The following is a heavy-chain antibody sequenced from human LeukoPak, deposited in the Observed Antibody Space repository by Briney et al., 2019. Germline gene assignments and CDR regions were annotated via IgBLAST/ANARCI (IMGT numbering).Heavy chain of an antibody. CDR3: ASVHTSGFAGTEVDY. CDR2: INHSGST. D-gene: IGHD3-16*01. J-gene: IGHJ4*02. V-gene: IGHV4-34*01. CDR1: GGSFSGYY. Sequence: SETLSLTCAVYGGSFSGYYWSWIRQPPGKGLEWIGEINHSGSTNYNPSLKSRVTISVDTSKNQFSLKLSSVAAADTAVYYCASVHTSGFAGTEVDYWGQGTLVTVSS.